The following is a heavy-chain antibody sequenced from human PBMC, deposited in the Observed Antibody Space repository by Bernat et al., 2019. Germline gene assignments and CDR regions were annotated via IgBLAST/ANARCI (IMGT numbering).Heavy chain of an antibody. CDR3: ARGYSSGWYDAFDI. CDR1: GFTFSSYE. CDR2: ISSSGSTI. D-gene: IGHD6-19*01. V-gene: IGHV3-48*03. J-gene: IGHJ3*02. Sequence: EVQLVESGGGLVQPGGSLRLSCAASGFTFSSYEMNWVRQAPGKGLEWVSYISSSGSTIYYADSVKGRFTISRDNAKNSLYLQMNSLWAEDTAVYYCARGYSSGWYDAFDIWGQGTMVTVSS.